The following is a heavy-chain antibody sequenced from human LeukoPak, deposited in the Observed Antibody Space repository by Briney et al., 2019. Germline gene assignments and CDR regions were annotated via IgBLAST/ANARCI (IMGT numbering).Heavy chain of an antibody. CDR2: IYTSGST. Sequence: SETLSLTCTVSGGPISSYYWSWIRQPAGKGLEWIGRIYTSGSTNYNPSLKSRVTMSVDTSKNQFSLKLSSVTAADTAVYYCARSGHDILTGYYLYYFDYWGQGTLVTVSS. CDR3: ARSGHDILTGYYLYYFDY. D-gene: IGHD3-9*01. J-gene: IGHJ4*02. V-gene: IGHV4-4*07. CDR1: GGPISSYY.